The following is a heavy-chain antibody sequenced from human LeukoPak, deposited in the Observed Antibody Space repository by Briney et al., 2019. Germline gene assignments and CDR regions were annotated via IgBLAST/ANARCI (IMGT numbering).Heavy chain of an antibody. CDR2: MYYSGIT. J-gene: IGHJ4*02. Sequence: PSETLTLTCTVSGGSISTSSYYWGWIRQPPGKGLEWIGSMYYSGITYYNPSLQSRVTISVDTSKNQFSLRLTSVTAADTAVYYCARQGGLWLRAPFDYWGQGTLVTVSS. D-gene: IGHD5-18*01. CDR1: GGSISTSSYY. V-gene: IGHV4-39*01. CDR3: ARQGGLWLRAPFDY.